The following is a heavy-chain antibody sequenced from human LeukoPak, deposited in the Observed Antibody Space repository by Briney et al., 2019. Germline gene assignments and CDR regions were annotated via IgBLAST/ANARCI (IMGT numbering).Heavy chain of an antibody. J-gene: IGHJ4*02. D-gene: IGHD3-10*01. Sequence: ASEKVSCKAPGYTFTAYYIHWVRQAPRQGREWMGWINPNNGVTNYAQMFQHRETKTRDTSISTAYSGLSRLRSDDTAVYYCATPPSTSSWVYWGQGTLVTVSS. CDR1: GYTFTAYY. CDR2: INPNNGVT. CDR3: ATPPSTSSWVY. V-gene: IGHV1-2*02.